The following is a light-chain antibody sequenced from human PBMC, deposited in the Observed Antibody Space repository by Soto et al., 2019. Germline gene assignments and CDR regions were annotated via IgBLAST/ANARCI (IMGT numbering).Light chain of an antibody. V-gene: IGKV3-11*01. CDR1: QSVSSY. Sequence: EIVLTQSPATLSLSPGERATLSCRASQSVSSYLAWYQQKPGQAPRLLIYDASNRATGIPARFSGSGSGTDFTLTISSLEPEDFAVYYCLQRSNLPPYTFGQGTKLELK. CDR3: LQRSNLPPYT. CDR2: DAS. J-gene: IGKJ2*01.